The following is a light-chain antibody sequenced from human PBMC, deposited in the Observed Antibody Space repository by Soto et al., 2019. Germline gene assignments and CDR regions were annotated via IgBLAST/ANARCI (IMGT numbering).Light chain of an antibody. CDR3: QQYSKWPIT. J-gene: IGKJ5*01. CDR1: QGISDY. Sequence: EVMLTQSPATLSLSLGERATLSCRASQGISDYLAWYQQKPGQAPRLLIYGISTRATGIPARFSGSGSGTEFSLTISSLQSEDFAVYYCQQYSKWPITFGQGTRLEI. V-gene: IGKV3-15*01. CDR2: GIS.